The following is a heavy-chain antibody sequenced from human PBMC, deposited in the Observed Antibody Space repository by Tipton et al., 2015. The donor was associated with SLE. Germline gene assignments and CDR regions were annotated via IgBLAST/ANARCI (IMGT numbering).Heavy chain of an antibody. V-gene: IGHV4-39*07. J-gene: IGHJ3*02. Sequence: GLVKPSETLSLICTVSGGSISSSSYYWGWIRQSPGKGLEWIGSIYYSGSTRYNPSLKSRVTMSVDTSKNQFSLKLSPVTAADSAVYYCARVPLVDDAFDIWGQGTMVTVSS. CDR3: ARVPLVDDAFDI. CDR1: GGSISSSSYY. CDR2: IYYSGST.